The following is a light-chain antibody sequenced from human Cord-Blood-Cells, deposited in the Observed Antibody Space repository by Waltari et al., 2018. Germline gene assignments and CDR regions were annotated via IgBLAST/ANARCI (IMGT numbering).Light chain of an antibody. CDR3: QSADSSGTYVV. V-gene: IGLV3-25*02. J-gene: IGLJ2*01. CDR2: KDS. Sequence: SYELTQPPSVSVSPGQMARTTFTGEALPKPSANWNQQKPGQDPVLVIYKDSERPSGIPERFSGSSSWTTVTLTISGVQAEDEADYYCQSADSSGTYVVFGGGTKLTVL. CDR1: ALPKPS.